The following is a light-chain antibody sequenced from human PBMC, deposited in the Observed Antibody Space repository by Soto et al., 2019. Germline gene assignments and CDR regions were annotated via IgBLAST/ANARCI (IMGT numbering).Light chain of an antibody. CDR3: SSYTGSTNYV. J-gene: IGLJ1*01. V-gene: IGLV2-14*01. Sequence: QSVLAQPASVSGSPGQSITISCTGTSSDVGIYNYVSWYQQHPGKAPKLMIYQVTNRPSGVSNRFSGSKSGNTASLTISGLQAGDEADYYCSSYTGSTNYVFGTGTKSPS. CDR2: QVT. CDR1: SSDVGIYNY.